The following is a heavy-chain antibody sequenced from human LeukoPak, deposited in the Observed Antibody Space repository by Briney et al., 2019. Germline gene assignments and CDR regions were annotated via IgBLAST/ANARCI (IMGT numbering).Heavy chain of an antibody. CDR2: ISSSGSTI. CDR1: GFTFSSYE. CDR3: ARVGSQWLVDY. V-gene: IGHV3-48*03. Sequence: GRSLRLSCAASGFTFSSYEMSWVRQAPGKGLEWVSYISSSGSTIYYADSVKGRFTISRDNAKNSLYLQMNSLRAEDTAVYYCARVGSQWLVDYWGQGTLVTVSS. J-gene: IGHJ4*02. D-gene: IGHD6-19*01.